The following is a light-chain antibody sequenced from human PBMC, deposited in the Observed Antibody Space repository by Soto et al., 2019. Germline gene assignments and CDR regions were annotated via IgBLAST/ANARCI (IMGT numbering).Light chain of an antibody. CDR2: SNN. CDR3: AAWDDSLNGLYV. J-gene: IGLJ1*01. Sequence: QSVLTQPPSASGTPGQRVTISCSGSSSKIGSNTVNWYQQLPGTAPKLRIYSNNQRPSGVPDRFSGSKSGTSASLAISGLQSEDEADYYCAAWDDSLNGLYVFGTGTKVTVL. CDR1: SSKIGSNT. V-gene: IGLV1-44*01.